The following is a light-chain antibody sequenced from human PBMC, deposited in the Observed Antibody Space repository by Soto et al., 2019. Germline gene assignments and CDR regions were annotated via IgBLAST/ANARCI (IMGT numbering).Light chain of an antibody. CDR3: AAWDDSLNGRAV. CDR2: SNS. CDR1: DSNIGSNT. J-gene: IGLJ3*02. Sequence: QTVVTQPPSASGTPGQRVTISWSGSDSNIGSNTVNWYQQVPGTAPKLLIYSNSQRPSGVPDRFSGSKSGTSASLAISGLQSEDEADYYCAAWDDSLNGRAVFGGGTKLTVL. V-gene: IGLV1-44*01.